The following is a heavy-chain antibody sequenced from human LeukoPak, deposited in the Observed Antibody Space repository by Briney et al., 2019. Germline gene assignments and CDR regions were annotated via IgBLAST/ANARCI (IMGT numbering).Heavy chain of an antibody. CDR3: ARGTIAAAGRGFDY. Sequence: PSETLSLTCAVYGGSFSGYYWSWIRHPPGKGLELIGEINHSGSTNYNPSLKSRVTISVDTSKNQFSLKLSSVTAADTAVYYCARGTIAAAGRGFDYWGQGTLVTVSS. J-gene: IGHJ4*02. CDR1: GGSFSGYY. CDR2: INHSGST. D-gene: IGHD6-13*01. V-gene: IGHV4-34*01.